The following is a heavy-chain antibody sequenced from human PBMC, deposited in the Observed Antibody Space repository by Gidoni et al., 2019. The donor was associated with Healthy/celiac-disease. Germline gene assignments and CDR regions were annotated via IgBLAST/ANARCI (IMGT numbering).Heavy chain of an antibody. D-gene: IGHD6-13*01. J-gene: IGHJ3*02. Sequence: EVQLVESGGGVVRPGGSLRLSCAASGFTFDDYGMSWVRQAPGQGLGWGSGINWNGGSKGYADSVKGRFTISRDNAKNSLYLQMNRLRAEDTALYYCARVGSSSLHAFDIWGQGTMVTVSS. CDR1: GFTFDDYG. CDR2: INWNGGSK. CDR3: ARVGSSSLHAFDI. V-gene: IGHV3-20*04.